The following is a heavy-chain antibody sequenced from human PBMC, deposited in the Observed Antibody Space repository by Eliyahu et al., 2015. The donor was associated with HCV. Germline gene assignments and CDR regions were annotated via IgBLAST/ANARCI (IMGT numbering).Heavy chain of an antibody. V-gene: IGHV4-30-4*01. CDR3: AREWEGYSGYGFTNAFDI. CDR2: IYYSGST. J-gene: IGHJ3*02. D-gene: IGHD5-12*01. Sequence: QVQLQESGPGLVKPSQTLSLTCTVSGGSISSGDYYWSWIRQPPGKGLEWIGYIYYSGSTYYNPSLKSRVTISVDTSKNQFSLKLSSVTAADTAVYYCAREWEGYSGYGFTNAFDIWGQGTMVTVSS. CDR1: GGSISSGDYY.